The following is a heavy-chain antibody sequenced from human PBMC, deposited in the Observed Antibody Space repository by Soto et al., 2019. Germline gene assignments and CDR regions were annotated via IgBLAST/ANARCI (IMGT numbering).Heavy chain of an antibody. CDR2: IDWDDDK. Sequence: SGPTLVNPTQTLTLTCTFSGLSLSTSKMCVSWIRQPPGKALEWLARIDWDDDKYYNTSLKTRLTISKDTSKNQVVLTMTDMDPVETARYYCVLMSAGRNVYYFCSLGDGPPVTVS. J-gene: IGHJ4*01. D-gene: IGHD3-16*01. CDR1: GLSLSTSKMC. V-gene: IGHV2-70*11. CDR3: VLMSAGRNVYYFCS.